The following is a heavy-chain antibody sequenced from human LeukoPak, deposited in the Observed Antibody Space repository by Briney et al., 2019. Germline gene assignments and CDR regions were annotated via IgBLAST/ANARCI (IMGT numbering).Heavy chain of an antibody. J-gene: IGHJ4*02. V-gene: IGHV3-7*01. CDR2: IKQDGSEK. CDR3: ARALVGITMVRGVIGYFDY. D-gene: IGHD3-10*01. Sequence: QPGGPLRLSCAASVFTFSSDWMSWVPQAPGKGLEWVANIKQDGSEKYYVDSVKGRFTISRDNAKNSLYLQMNSLRAEDTAVYYCARALVGITMVRGVIGYFDYWGQGTLVTVSS. CDR1: VFTFSSDW.